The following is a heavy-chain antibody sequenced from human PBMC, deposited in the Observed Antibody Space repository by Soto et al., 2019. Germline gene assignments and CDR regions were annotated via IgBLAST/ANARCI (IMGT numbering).Heavy chain of an antibody. Sequence: QVQLVQSGAEVKKPGSSVKVSCKASGGTFSSYAISWVRQAPGQGLEWLGGIIPIFGTANYAQKFQGRVTISAAESTSTAYMELSSLRSEDTAVYYCARDQQQLAHTSLQPDYYCYCMDVWGQGTTVTVSS. J-gene: IGHJ6*01. CDR3: ARDQQQLAHTSLQPDYYCYCMDV. CDR1: GGTFSSYA. D-gene: IGHD6-13*01. V-gene: IGHV1-69*01. CDR2: IIPIFGTA.